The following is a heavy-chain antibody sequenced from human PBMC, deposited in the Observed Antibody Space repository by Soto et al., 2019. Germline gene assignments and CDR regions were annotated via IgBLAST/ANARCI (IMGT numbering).Heavy chain of an antibody. CDR3: AKDREDFWSGYPEY. J-gene: IGHJ4*02. CDR1: GFTFSSYA. D-gene: IGHD3-3*01. V-gene: IGHV3-23*01. CDR2: ISGSGGST. Sequence: EVQLLESGGGLVQPGGSLRLSCAASGFTFSSYAMSWVRQAPGKGLEWVSAISGSGGSTYYADSVKGRFTISRDNSKNTLYLQMNSMRAEDTAVYYCAKDREDFWSGYPEYWGQGTLVTVSS.